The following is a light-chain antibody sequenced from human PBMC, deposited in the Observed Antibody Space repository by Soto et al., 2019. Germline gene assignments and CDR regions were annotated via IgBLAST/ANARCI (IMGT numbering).Light chain of an antibody. J-gene: IGKJ5*01. V-gene: IGKV1-5*01. CDR3: QQYNTYSYT. CDR2: AAS. CDR1: QNIDGW. Sequence: DIQMTQSPSTLSASVGDRVTITCRASQNIDGWLAWYQQKPGKAPKLLIYAASTLQSGVPSRFSGSGSGTQFTLTISSLQPDDFAIYYCQQYNTYSYTFGQGTRLEIK.